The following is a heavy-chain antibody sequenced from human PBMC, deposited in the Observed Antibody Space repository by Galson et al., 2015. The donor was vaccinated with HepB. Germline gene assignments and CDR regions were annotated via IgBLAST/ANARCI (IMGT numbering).Heavy chain of an antibody. CDR3: ARSPGILSPQDGMDV. CDR1: GYSFINFG. J-gene: IGHJ6*02. V-gene: IGHV1-18*01. Sequence: SVKVSCKASGYSFINFGVSWVRQAPGQGLEWTGWIGVYTGDTDYAQNVQGRVTMTTDTSTSTAYMELRSLRSDDTAVYYCARSPGILSPQDGMDVWGQGTTVTVSS. D-gene: IGHD1-14*01. CDR2: IGVYTGDT.